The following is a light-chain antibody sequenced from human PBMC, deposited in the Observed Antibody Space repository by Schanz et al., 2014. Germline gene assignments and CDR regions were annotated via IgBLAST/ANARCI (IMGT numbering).Light chain of an antibody. Sequence: ETVLTQSPGTLSLSPGERATLSCRASQSVSSYLAWYQQKPGQAPRLLIYDASNRATGIPARFSGSGSGTDVTLTIRSLEPEDFAVYYCQHRSYWRGTFGQGTKLEI. CDR2: DAS. J-gene: IGKJ2*02. V-gene: IGKV3-11*01. CDR1: QSVSSY. CDR3: QHRSYWRGT.